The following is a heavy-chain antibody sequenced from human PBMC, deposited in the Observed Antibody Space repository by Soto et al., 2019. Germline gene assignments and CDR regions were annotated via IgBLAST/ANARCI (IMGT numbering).Heavy chain of an antibody. J-gene: IGHJ4*02. Sequence: QVQLVESGGGVVQPGRSLRLTCAASGFTFSSYAVHWVRQAPGKGLEWVAVISYDGSNKYYADSVKGRFTISRDNSKNTLYLQMNSLRDEDTAVYYCARDRIHSSSWYDYWGQGTLVTVSS. CDR2: ISYDGSNK. CDR3: ARDRIHSSSWYDY. D-gene: IGHD6-13*01. CDR1: GFTFSSYA. V-gene: IGHV3-30-3*01.